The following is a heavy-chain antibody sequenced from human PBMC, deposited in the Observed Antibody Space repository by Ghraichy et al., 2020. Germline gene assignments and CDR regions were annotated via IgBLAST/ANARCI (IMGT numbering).Heavy chain of an antibody. D-gene: IGHD2-21*02. CDR2: ISASGVTT. V-gene: IGHV3-23*01. CDR3: AKELLRYLDAFDI. J-gene: IGHJ3*02. CDR1: GFTFSSFA. Sequence: GGSLRLSCAASGFTFSSFAMTWVRQAPGKGLEWVSAISASGVTTYYADSVKGRFTISRDNSKNALYLHMNSLRAEDTAVYYCAKELLRYLDAFDIWGQGTMVTVSS.